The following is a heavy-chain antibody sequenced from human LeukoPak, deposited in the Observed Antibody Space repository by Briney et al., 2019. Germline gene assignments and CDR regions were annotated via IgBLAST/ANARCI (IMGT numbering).Heavy chain of an antibody. Sequence: SETLSLTCTVSGGSISSYYWSWIRQPAGKGLEWIGRIYASGSTNYNPSLKSRVTISVDTSKNQFSLKLSSVTAADTAVYYCARHLYLSGWPYFDYWGQGTLVTVSS. CDR3: ARHLYLSGWPYFDY. CDR2: IYASGST. D-gene: IGHD6-19*01. J-gene: IGHJ4*02. V-gene: IGHV4-4*07. CDR1: GGSISSYY.